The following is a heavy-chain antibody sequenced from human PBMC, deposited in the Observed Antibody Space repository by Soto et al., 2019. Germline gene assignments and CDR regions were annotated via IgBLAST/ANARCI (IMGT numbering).Heavy chain of an antibody. V-gene: IGHV1-2*04. CDR1: GYTFSYT. CDR2: INPNSGGT. J-gene: IGHJ6*02. CDR3: ARDQSFDRNYYYGIDV. Sequence: GASVKVSCKASGYTFSYTMHWVRQAPGQRLEWMGWINPNSGGTNYAQKFQGWVTMTRDTSISTAYMELSRLRSDDTAVYYCARDQSFDRNYYYGIDVWGQGTTVTVSS.